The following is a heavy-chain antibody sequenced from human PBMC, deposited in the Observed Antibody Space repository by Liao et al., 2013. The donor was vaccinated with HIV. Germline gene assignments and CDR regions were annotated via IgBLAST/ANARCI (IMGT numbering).Heavy chain of an antibody. Sequence: QVQLQQGGAGLLKPSETLSLTCDVYNGSFSGYWSWIRQSPGQGLEWIGEISRAGSTNYNPSLQSRVSMSVDTSTNQMSLKLSSVTAADTAVYYCAKNWPTYTLWGYFFDSWSQGTLVTVSS. CDR2: ISRAGST. CDR1: NGSFSGY. D-gene: IGHD3-9*01. V-gene: IGHV4-34*01. J-gene: IGHJ4*02. CDR3: AKNWPTYTLWGYFFDS.